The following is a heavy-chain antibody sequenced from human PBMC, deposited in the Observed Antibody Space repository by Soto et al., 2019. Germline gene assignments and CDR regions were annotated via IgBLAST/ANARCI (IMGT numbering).Heavy chain of an antibody. Sequence: EVQLLDSGGGLVQPGGSLRLSCAASGFTFSSSAMSWVRQAPGKGLEWVSAVSGSGGTTYYADSVRGRFTISRDNSKKTLCLQMNSLRAEGTAIYFCARCTVDTIVTSGWCHYLDPWGQGTLVTVSS. V-gene: IGHV3-23*01. J-gene: IGHJ5*02. CDR2: VSGSGGTT. CDR3: ARCTVDTIVTSGWCHYLDP. D-gene: IGHD6-19*01. CDR1: GFTFSSSA.